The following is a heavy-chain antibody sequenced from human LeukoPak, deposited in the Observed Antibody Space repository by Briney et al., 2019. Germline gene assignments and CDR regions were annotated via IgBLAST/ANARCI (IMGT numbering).Heavy chain of an antibody. V-gene: IGHV4-61*01. CDR1: GGSVSSGSYY. CDR3: ARRGGSGRSFDY. J-gene: IGHJ4*02. Sequence: SETLSLTCTVSGGSVSSGSYYWSWIRQPPGKGLEWSGYIYYSGSTNYNPSLKSRVTMSVDTSQNQFSLKLSSVTAADTAVYYCARRGGSGRSFDYWGQGTLVTISS. CDR2: IYYSGST. D-gene: IGHD3-10*01.